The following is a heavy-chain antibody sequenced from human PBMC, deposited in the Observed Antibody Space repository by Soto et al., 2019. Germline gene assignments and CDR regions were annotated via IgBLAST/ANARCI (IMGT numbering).Heavy chain of an antibody. J-gene: IGHJ6*02. V-gene: IGHV4-61*01. D-gene: IGHD5-12*01. Sequence: PSAXLSLTCTVPGGPVRSGSYYWSWIRQPPGQGLEWIGYIYYSGSTNYNPSLKSRVTISVDTSKNHFSLKLSSVTAADTAVYYCARDGVDIVATTYTNECGMDVWGQGITVTVSS. CDR1: GGPVRSGSYY. CDR3: ARDGVDIVATTYTNECGMDV. CDR2: IYYSGST.